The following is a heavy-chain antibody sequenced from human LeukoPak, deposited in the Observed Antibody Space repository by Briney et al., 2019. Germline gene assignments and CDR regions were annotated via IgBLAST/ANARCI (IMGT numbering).Heavy chain of an antibody. D-gene: IGHD3-22*01. J-gene: IGHJ4*02. Sequence: NPGGSRGSSFAASGLTSSTYTMTWFRQAPGKGLEWAYPFIIISSYIYYADSVKGRFTISRDNAKNSLYLQMNSLRAEDTAVYYCARDPLSPYYYDSSGYVDYWGQGTLVTVSS. CDR1: GLTSSTYT. CDR3: ARDPLSPYYYDSSGYVDY. V-gene: IGHV3-21*04. CDR2: FIIISSYI.